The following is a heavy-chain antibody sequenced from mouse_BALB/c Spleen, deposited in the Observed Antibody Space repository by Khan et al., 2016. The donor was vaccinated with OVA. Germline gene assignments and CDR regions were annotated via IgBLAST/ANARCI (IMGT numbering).Heavy chain of an antibody. J-gene: IGHJ4*01. V-gene: IGHV9-3-1*01. CDR1: GYSFTNYG. CDR3: AIHPDFSYTMDH. Sequence: QVQLQQSGPELKKPGETVKISCKASGYSFTNYGMNWVKQSPGKPFKWMGWINTYTGEPTYADDFKGRFAFSLETSASTAYMQINNLKNEDTATYFCAIHPDFSYTMDHWGQGTSVTVSS. CDR2: INTYTGEP.